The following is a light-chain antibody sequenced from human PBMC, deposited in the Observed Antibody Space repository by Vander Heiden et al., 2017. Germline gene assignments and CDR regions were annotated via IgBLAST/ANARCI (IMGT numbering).Light chain of an antibody. Sequence: ILMIQSPASLAVSLGDSASINCKSSQSFSYSSNNNNYFVWDQQKPGQPPSLLIYWASTREAGVPDRFSGSGSGTDFTLTISRLEAEDVAVYYCQQYSTTPCTFGPGTKVDI. V-gene: IGKV4-1*01. J-gene: IGKJ3*01. CDR3: QQYSTTPCT. CDR1: QSFSYSSNNNNY. CDR2: WAS.